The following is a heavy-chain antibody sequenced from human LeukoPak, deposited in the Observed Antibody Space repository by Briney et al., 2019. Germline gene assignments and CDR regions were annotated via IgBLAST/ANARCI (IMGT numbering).Heavy chain of an antibody. Sequence: PSQALSLTCTVSGGSISSYYWSWIRQPPGKGLEWIGYIHYSGSTMYNPSLMSRVTISVDTSKNQFSLKLSSVTAADTAVYYCARGSPYGSESFRVWGQGILVTVSS. CDR3: ARGSPYGSESFRV. D-gene: IGHD3-10*01. CDR1: GGSISSYY. J-gene: IGHJ4*02. V-gene: IGHV4-59*01. CDR2: IHYSGST.